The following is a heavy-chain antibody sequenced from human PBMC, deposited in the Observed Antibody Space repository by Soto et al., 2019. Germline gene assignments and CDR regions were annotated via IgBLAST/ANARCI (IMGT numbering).Heavy chain of an antibody. CDR1: GGSFSGYY. D-gene: IGHD5-18*01. CDR3: ASPMGEYSYGYSY. Sequence: PSETLSLTCAVYGGSFSGYYWSWIRQPPGKGLEWIGEISHSGSTNYNPSLKSRVTISVDTSKNQFSLKLSSVTAADTAVYYCASPMGEYSYGYSYWGQGTLVTVSS. V-gene: IGHV4-34*01. CDR2: ISHSGST. J-gene: IGHJ4*02.